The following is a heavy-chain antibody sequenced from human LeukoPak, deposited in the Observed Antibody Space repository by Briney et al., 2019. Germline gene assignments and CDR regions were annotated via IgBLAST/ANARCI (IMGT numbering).Heavy chain of an antibody. CDR3: AREEVYDYVWGSYRLNRYFDY. Sequence: PGGSLRLSCAASGFTFSSYWMSWVRQAPGKGLEWVANIKQDGSEKYYVDSVKGRFTISRDNAKNSLYLQMNSLRAEDTAVYYCAREEVYDYVWGSYRLNRYFDYWGQGTLVTVSS. CDR2: IKQDGSEK. J-gene: IGHJ4*02. CDR1: GFTFSSYW. V-gene: IGHV3-7*03. D-gene: IGHD3-16*02.